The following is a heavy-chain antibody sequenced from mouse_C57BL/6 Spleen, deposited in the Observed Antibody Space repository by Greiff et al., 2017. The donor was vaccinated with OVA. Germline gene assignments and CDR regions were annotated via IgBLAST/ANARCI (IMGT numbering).Heavy chain of an antibody. V-gene: IGHV1-39*01. CDR2: INPNYGTT. Sequence: VHVKQSGPELVKPGASVKISCKASGYSFTDYNMNWVKQSNGKSLEWIGVINPNYGTTSYNQKFKGKATLTVNQSSSTAYMQLNSLTSEDSAVYCCTRKKDWDYFDYWGQGTTLTVSS. J-gene: IGHJ2*01. CDR1: GYSFTDYN. CDR3: TRKKDWDYFDY. D-gene: IGHD4-1*01.